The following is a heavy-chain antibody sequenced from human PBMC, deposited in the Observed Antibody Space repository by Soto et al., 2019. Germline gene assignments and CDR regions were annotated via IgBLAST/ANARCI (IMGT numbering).Heavy chain of an antibody. V-gene: IGHV1-69*01. CDR3: ASLVRTAEFNWFDP. Sequence: QVQLVQSGAEVKKPGSSVKVSCKASGGTFSSYAISWVRQAPGQGLEWMGGIIPIFGTANYAQKFQGRVTITADESTSTAYMELSSLRSDDTAVYYCASLVRTAEFNWFDPWGQGTLVTVSS. CDR2: IIPIFGTA. D-gene: IGHD2-2*01. J-gene: IGHJ5*02. CDR1: GGTFSSYA.